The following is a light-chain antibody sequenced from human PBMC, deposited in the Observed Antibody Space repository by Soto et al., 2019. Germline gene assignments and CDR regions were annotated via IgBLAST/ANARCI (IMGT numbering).Light chain of an antibody. CDR2: DAS. CDR3: QQFNNIPLT. V-gene: IGKV1-33*01. Sequence: DIQMTQSPSSLSASVGARVPITCQATQDISNHLNWYQQKPGKAPNLLIYDASNLEMGVPSRFSGSGSGTDFTLTIRGLQPEDLATYYCQQFNNIPLTFGGGTKVDIK. J-gene: IGKJ4*01. CDR1: QDISNH.